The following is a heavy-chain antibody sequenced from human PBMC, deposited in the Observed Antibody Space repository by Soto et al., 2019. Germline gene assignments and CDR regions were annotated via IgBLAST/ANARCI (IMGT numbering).Heavy chain of an antibody. D-gene: IGHD5-12*01. J-gene: IGHJ4*02. V-gene: IGHV4-59*01. CDR3: ARGRRDGYNRLNDY. Sequence: SETLSLTCTVSGGSISSYYWSWIRQPPGKGLEWIGYIYYSGSTNYNPSLKSRVTISVDTSKNQFSLKLSSVTAADTAVYYCARGRRDGYNRLNDYWGQGTLVTVSS. CDR2: IYYSGST. CDR1: GGSISSYY.